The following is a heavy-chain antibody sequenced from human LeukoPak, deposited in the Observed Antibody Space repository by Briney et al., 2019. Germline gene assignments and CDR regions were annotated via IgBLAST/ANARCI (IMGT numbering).Heavy chain of an antibody. D-gene: IGHD2-15*01. V-gene: IGHV3-48*01. CDR2: ISSSSSTI. J-gene: IGHJ4*02. CDR1: GFTFSNYN. Sequence: GGSLRLSCAASGFTFSNYNMNWVRQAPGKGLEWVSYISSSSSTIYYPDSVKGRFTISRDNAKNSLYLQMNSLRAEDTAVYYCARGLYCSGGSCYGRFDYWGQGTLVTVSS. CDR3: ARGLYCSGGSCYGRFDY.